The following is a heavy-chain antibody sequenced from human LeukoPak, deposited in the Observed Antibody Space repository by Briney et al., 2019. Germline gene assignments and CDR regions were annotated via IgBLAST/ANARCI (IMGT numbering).Heavy chain of an antibody. CDR3: AKPMDSSGYYLHYFDY. J-gene: IGHJ4*02. CDR2: ISGSGGST. Sequence: KAGGSLRLSCAASGFTFSSYAMSWVRQAPGKGLEWVSAISGSGGSTYYADSVKGRFTISRDNSKNTLYLQMNSLRAEDTAVYYCAKPMDSSGYYLHYFDYWGQGTLVTVSS. CDR1: GFTFSSYA. V-gene: IGHV3-23*01. D-gene: IGHD3-22*01.